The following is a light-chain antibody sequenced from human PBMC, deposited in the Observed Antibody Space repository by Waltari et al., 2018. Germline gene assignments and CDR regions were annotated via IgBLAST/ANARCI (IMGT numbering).Light chain of an antibody. J-gene: IGKJ2*01. CDR3: QQYYTYPYT. CDR2: AAS. V-gene: IGKV1-9*01. CDR1: QGISSY. Sequence: DIQLTQSPSFLSASVGDRVTITCRASQGISSYLAWYQQKPGKAPKLLIYAASTLQSGVPSRFSGSGSGTEFTLTITSLQPDDFATYYCQQYYTYPYTFGQGTKLEIK.